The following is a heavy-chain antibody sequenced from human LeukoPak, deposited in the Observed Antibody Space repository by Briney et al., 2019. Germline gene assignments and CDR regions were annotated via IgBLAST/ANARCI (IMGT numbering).Heavy chain of an antibody. J-gene: IGHJ4*02. CDR3: ARGGIGYCTSTSCSFDS. CDR2: TYYRSKWYN. V-gene: IGHV6-1*01. Sequence: SQTLSLTCAISGDSVSTNSAAWNWIRQSPSRGLEWLGRTYYRSKWYNDYGVSVKSRITITPDTSKNQFSLQLNSVTPDDTAVYYCARGGIGYCTSTSCSFDSWGQGTLVTVSS. CDR1: GDSVSTNSAA. D-gene: IGHD2-2*01.